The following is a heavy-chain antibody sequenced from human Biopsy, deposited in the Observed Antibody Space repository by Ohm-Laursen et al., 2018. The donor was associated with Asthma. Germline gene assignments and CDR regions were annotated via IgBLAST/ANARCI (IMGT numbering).Heavy chain of an antibody. V-gene: IGHV4-39*01. Sequence: SQTLSLTCTVSGGSISSSSYYWGWIRRPPGKGLEFIGTIYYSGSTYYNPSLKSRVTPSVDASKNQFSLKLTFATAADTAVYYCVSPPGYWGQGTRVTVSS. CDR3: VSPPGY. J-gene: IGHJ4*02. CDR1: GGSISSSSYY. CDR2: IYYSGST.